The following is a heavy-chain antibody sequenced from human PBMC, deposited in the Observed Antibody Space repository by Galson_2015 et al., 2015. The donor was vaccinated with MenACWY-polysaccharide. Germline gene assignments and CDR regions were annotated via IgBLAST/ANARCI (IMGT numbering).Heavy chain of an antibody. J-gene: IGHJ4*02. V-gene: IGHV3-9*01. CDR3: AKDHSYGRASSFDY. CDR1: GFTFDDYA. D-gene: IGHD3-10*01. CDR2: INWNSGRM. Sequence: SLRLSCAASGFTFDDYAMDWVRQSPGKGLEWVSGINWNSGRMGYVDSVKGRFTISRDNAKNSLYLQMNSLRVEDTALYYCAKDHSYGRASSFDYWGQGTLVTVSS.